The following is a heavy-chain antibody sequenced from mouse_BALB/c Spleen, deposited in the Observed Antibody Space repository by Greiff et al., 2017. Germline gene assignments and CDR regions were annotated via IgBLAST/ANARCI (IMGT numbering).Heavy chain of an antibody. CDR3: ARATTHYYAMDY. Sequence: EVNVVESGGGLVKPGGSLKLSCAASGFTFSDYYMYLVRQTPEKRLEWVATISDGGSYTYYPDSVKGRFTISRDNAKNNLYLQMSSLKSEDTAMYYCARATTHYYAMDYWGQGTSVTVSS. J-gene: IGHJ4*01. D-gene: IGHD2-12*01. CDR2: ISDGGSYT. V-gene: IGHV5-4*02. CDR1: GFTFSDYY.